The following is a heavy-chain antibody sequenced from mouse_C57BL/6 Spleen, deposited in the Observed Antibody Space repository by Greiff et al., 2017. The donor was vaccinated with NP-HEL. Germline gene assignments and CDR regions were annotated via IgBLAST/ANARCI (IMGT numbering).Heavy chain of an antibody. D-gene: IGHD1-1*01. CDR3: ARDYYCSSHYYAMDY. Sequence: VQLQQSGPELVKPGASVKISCKASGYAFSSSWMNWVKQRPGKGLEWIGRIYPGDGDTNYNGKFKGKATLTADKSSSTAYMQLSSLTSEDSAVYVCARDYYCSSHYYAMDYWGQGTSVTVSS. V-gene: IGHV1-82*01. J-gene: IGHJ4*01. CDR2: IYPGDGDT. CDR1: GYAFSSSW.